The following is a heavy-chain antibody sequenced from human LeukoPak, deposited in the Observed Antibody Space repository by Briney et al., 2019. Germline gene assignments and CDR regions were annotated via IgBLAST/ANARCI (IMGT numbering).Heavy chain of an antibody. J-gene: IGHJ4*02. D-gene: IGHD3-22*01. Sequence: GGSLRLSCAASGFTFSDYYMSWIRQAPGKGLEWVSYISSSGSTIYYADSVKGRFTISRDNAKNSLHLQMNSLTAEGTAVYYCARGGGRGDYNERYYFDYWGQGTLVTVSS. CDR2: ISSSGSTI. V-gene: IGHV3-11*04. CDR3: ARGGGRGDYNERYYFDY. CDR1: GFTFSDYY.